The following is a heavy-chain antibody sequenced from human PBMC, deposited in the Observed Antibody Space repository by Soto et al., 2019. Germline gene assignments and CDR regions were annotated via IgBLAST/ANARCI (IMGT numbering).Heavy chain of an antibody. Sequence: GGSLRLSCAASGFTFSSYGMHWVRQAPGKGLEWVAVIWYDGSNKYYADSVKGRFTISRDNSKNTLYLQMNSLRAEDTAVYYCARGGVADNKRPLDYWGQGTLVTVSS. J-gene: IGHJ4*02. CDR2: IWYDGSNK. V-gene: IGHV3-33*01. CDR1: GFTFSSYG. CDR3: ARGGVADNKRPLDY. D-gene: IGHD6-19*01.